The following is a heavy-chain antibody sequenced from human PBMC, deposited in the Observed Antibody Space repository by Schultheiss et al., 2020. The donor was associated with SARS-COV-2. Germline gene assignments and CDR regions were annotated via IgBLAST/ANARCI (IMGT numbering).Heavy chain of an antibody. J-gene: IGHJ5*02. D-gene: IGHD3-10*01. Sequence: SQTLSLTCAVYGGSFSGYYWSWIRQHPGKGLEWIGYIYYSGSTYYNPSLKSLVTMSLDTSKNHFSLKLSSVTAADTAVYYCARNVMVRGFGWFDPWGQGTLVTVSS. CDR2: IYYSGST. CDR1: GGSFSGYY. CDR3: ARNVMVRGFGWFDP. V-gene: IGHV4-31*01.